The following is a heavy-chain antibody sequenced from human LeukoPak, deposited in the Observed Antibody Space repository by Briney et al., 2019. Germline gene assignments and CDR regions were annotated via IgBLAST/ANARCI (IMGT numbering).Heavy chain of an antibody. V-gene: IGHV4-39*01. D-gene: IGHD3-10*01. Sequence: PSETLSLTCTVSGGSISSISHYWGWIRQPPGKGLEWIGSIYYSGRTNYNPSLKSRVTISADTSKNQFSLKLTSVTAADTAVYYCARHRYFFGSGSYEVDWFDPWGQGTLAPVSS. CDR1: GGSISSISHY. CDR2: IYYSGRT. J-gene: IGHJ5*02. CDR3: ARHRYFFGSGSYEVDWFDP.